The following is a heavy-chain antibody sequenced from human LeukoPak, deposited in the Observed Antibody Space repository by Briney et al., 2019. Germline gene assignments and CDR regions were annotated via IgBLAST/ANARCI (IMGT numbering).Heavy chain of an antibody. Sequence: PGGSLRLSCAASGFTFSSYAMHWVRQAPGKGLEWVAVISYDGSNKYYADSVKGRFTISRDNSKNTLYLQMNSLRAEDTAVYYCARGPGLTTVGPFDYWGQGTLVTVSS. D-gene: IGHD4-23*01. V-gene: IGHV3-30*04. CDR2: ISYDGSNK. CDR1: GFTFSSYA. CDR3: ARGPGLTTVGPFDY. J-gene: IGHJ4*02.